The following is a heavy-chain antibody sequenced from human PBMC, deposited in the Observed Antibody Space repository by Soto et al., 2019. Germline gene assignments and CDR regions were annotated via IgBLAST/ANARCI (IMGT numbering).Heavy chain of an antibody. CDR1: GFSFSSYS. J-gene: IGHJ4*02. CDR3: ARSNGVGSRKLGGDY. D-gene: IGHD1-26*01. Sequence: LRLSCAASGFSFSSYSMNWVRQAPGKGLEWVSYINSDDTYRYYTDSVKGRIAISRDNAKNSLYLQINSLRAEDTAVYYCARSNGVGSRKLGGDYWGRGVLVTVSA. V-gene: IGHV3-21*01. CDR2: INSDDTYR.